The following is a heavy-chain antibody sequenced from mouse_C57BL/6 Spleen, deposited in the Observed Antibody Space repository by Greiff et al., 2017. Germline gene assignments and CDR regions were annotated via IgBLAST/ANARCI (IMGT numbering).Heavy chain of an antibody. D-gene: IGHD1-1*01. CDR3: ARASGSSFYWYFDV. J-gene: IGHJ1*03. CDR2: FHPYNDDT. V-gene: IGHV1-47*01. Sequence: QVQLKQSGAELVKPGASVKMSCKASGYTFTTYPIEWMKQNHGKSLEWIGNFHPYNDDTKYNEKFKGKATLTVEKSSSTVYLALSRLTSDDSAVYYCARASGSSFYWYFDVWGTGTTVTVSS. CDR1: GYTFTTYP.